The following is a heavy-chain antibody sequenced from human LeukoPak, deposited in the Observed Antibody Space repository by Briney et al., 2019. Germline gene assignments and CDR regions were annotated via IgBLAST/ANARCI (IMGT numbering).Heavy chain of an antibody. CDR1: GFTFSNYG. D-gene: IGHD5-18*01. CDR3: AKKGGFSYGDPFDY. J-gene: IGHJ4*02. Sequence: GGTLRLSCAASGFTFSNYGMSWVRQAPGKGLERVSAISGGGGSIYYPDSVKGRFTISRDNSRNTLYLQMNSLRAEDTAVYHCAKKGGFSYGDPFDYWGQGTLVTVSS. V-gene: IGHV3-23*01. CDR2: ISGGGGSI.